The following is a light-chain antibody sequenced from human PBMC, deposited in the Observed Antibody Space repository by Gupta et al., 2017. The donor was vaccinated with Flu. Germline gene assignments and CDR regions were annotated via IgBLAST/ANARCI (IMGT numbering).Light chain of an antibody. CDR1: RGDIGDYKY. CDR3: SSYTTSSTLV. J-gene: IGLJ1*01. CDR2: EVS. Sequence: SITISCTGTRGDIGDYKYVSWYQQYPGKAPKLIIYEVSNRPSRVSHRFSGSKSGNTASLTISGLQAEDEADYFCSSYTTSSTLVFGSGTTVTVL. V-gene: IGLV2-14*01.